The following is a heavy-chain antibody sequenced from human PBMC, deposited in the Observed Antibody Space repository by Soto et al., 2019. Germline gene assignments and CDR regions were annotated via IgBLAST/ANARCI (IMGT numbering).Heavy chain of an antibody. CDR2: MSRTGDNT. CDR1: GFTFSMYA. V-gene: IGHV3-23*01. J-gene: IGHJ4*02. D-gene: IGHD3-22*01. Sequence: HPVGSLRLSCAASGFTFSMYAMTWVRQSPGKGLEWVSSMSRTGDNTYYADSVKGRFTISRDNSKNTLYLQMNSLRAEDTAIYYCAKDQSNSNPLYYFDFWGPGTLVTVSS. CDR3: AKDQSNSNPLYYFDF.